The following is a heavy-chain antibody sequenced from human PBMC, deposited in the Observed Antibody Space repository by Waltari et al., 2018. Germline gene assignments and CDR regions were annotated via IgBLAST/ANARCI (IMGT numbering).Heavy chain of an antibody. CDR1: GGTFSSYA. V-gene: IGHV1-69*11. CDR3: ARSDDFWSGYRDYYYYYMDV. CDR2: ILPILGTA. Sequence: QVQLVQSGAEVKKPGSSVKVSCKASGGTFSSYAISWVRQAPGQGLEWMGGILPILGTANYEKKFQGRATITADESTSTAYMELSSLRSEDTAVYYCARSDDFWSGYRDYYYYYMDVWGKGTTVTVSS. J-gene: IGHJ6*03. D-gene: IGHD3-3*01.